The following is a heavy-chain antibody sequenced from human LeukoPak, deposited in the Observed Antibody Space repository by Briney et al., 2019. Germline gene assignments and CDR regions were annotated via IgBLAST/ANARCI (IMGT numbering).Heavy chain of an antibody. CDR2: IKQDGSEK. D-gene: IGHD3-22*01. CDR3: ATLSFRQWLDY. Sequence: PGGSLRLSCAASGFTFSSYWMSWVRQAPGKGLEWVGNIKQDGSEKYYVDAVKGRFTISRDNAKNTLYLQMTSLRAEDTAVYYCATLSFRQWLDYWGQGNLVTVSS. V-gene: IGHV3-7*01. J-gene: IGHJ4*02. CDR1: GFTFSSYW.